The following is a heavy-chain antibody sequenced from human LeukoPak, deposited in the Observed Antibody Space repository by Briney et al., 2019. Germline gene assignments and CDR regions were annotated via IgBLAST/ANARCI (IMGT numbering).Heavy chain of an antibody. D-gene: IGHD5-18*01. CDR1: GFTFSSYA. V-gene: IGHV1-46*01. Sequence: GGSLRLSCAASGFTFSSYAMHWVRQAPGQGLEWMGIINPSGGSTSYAQKFQGRVTMTRDTSTSTVYMELSSLRSEDTAVYYCARVRWIQLWLLGYWGQGTLVTVSS. CDR3: ARVRWIQLWLLGY. J-gene: IGHJ4*02. CDR2: INPSGGST.